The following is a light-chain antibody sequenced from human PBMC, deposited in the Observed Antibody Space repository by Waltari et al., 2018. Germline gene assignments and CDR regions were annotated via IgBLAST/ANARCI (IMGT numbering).Light chain of an antibody. Sequence: QSVLTQPPSASGTPGQRVTIRCSGSSSNIGRNTVNWYQHLPGAAPKLVMYKSKQRPSGVTDRFSGSTSGTSASLAISGLQSADEADYYCATWDESLKGVVFGGGTKVTVL. J-gene: IGLJ2*01. CDR1: SSNIGRNT. V-gene: IGLV1-44*01. CDR3: ATWDESLKGVV. CDR2: KSK.